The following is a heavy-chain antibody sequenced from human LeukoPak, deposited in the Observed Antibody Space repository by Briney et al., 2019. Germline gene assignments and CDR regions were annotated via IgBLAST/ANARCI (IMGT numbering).Heavy chain of an antibody. CDR1: GGTFSSYA. V-gene: IGHV1-69*04. CDR2: IIPILGIA. CDR3: ARDCPADYDILTGYYIHWFDP. Sequence: ASVKVSCKASGGTFSSYAISWVRQAPGQGLEWMGRIIPILGIANYAQKFQGRVTITADKSMSTAYMELSSLRSEDTAVYYCARDCPADYDILTGYYIHWFDPWGQGTLVTVSS. D-gene: IGHD3-9*01. J-gene: IGHJ5*02.